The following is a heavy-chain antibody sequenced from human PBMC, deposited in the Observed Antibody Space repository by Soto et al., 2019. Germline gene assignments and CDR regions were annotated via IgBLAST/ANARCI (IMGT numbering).Heavy chain of an antibody. CDR3: ARDGSSGSGSYYLYYYYGMDV. V-gene: IGHV3-21*01. D-gene: IGHD1-26*01. CDR2: ISSSSSYI. Sequence: GGSLRLSCAASGFTFSSYSMNWVRQAPGKGLEWVSSISSSSSYIYYADSVKGRFTISRDNAKNSLYPQMNSLRAEDTAVYYCARDGSSGSGSYYLYYYYGMDVWGQGTTVTVSS. J-gene: IGHJ6*02. CDR1: GFTFSSYS.